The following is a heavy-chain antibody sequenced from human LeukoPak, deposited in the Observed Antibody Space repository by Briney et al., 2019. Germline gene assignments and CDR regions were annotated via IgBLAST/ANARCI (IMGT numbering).Heavy chain of an antibody. J-gene: IGHJ6*02. CDR1: GFTFSSYW. V-gene: IGHV3-7*01. Sequence: GGSLRLSCAASGFTFSSYWMSWVRQAPGKGLEWVANIKQDGSGKYYVDSVKGRFTISRDNAKNSLYLQMNSLRAEDTAVYYCARDWYQLLYDYYYFYGMGVWGQGTTVTVSS. CDR2: IKQDGSGK. CDR3: ARDWYQLLYDYYYFYGMGV. D-gene: IGHD2-2*02.